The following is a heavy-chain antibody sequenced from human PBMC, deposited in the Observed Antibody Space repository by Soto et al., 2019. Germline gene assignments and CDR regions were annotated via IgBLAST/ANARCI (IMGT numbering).Heavy chain of an antibody. CDR2: ISYDGSNK. V-gene: IGHV3-30-3*01. J-gene: IGHJ4*02. CDR3: ARDSMYRRSSGGFGY. CDR1: GFTFSSYA. Sequence: GGSLRLSCAASGFTFSSYAMHWVRQAPGKGLEWVAVISYDGSNKYYADSVKGRFTISRDNSKNTLYLQMNSLRAEDTAVYYCARDSMYRRSSGGFGYWGQGTLVTVSS. D-gene: IGHD6-6*01.